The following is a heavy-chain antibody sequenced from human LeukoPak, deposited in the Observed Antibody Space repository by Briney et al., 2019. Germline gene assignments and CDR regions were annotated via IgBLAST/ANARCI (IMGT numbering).Heavy chain of an antibody. J-gene: IGHJ4*02. CDR1: GFTFSRYW. Sequence: GRSLRLSCAPSGFTFSRYWISWVRQAPGKGLEWVANIKQDGSEKYYVDSVKGRFTISRDNAKNSLYLQMNSLRAEDTAVYYCARSAGSSSWYEGYYFDYWGQGTLVTVSS. D-gene: IGHD6-13*01. V-gene: IGHV3-7*01. CDR2: IKQDGSEK. CDR3: ARSAGSSSWYEGYYFDY.